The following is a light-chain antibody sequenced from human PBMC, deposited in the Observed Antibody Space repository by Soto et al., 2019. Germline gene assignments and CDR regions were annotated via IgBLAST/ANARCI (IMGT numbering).Light chain of an antibody. CDR1: QTVSGH. V-gene: IGKV3D-15*01. CDR3: QQGDIWPWT. J-gene: IGKJ1*01. Sequence: EVVMTQSPVTLSVSLGQRATLSCRASQTVSGHIAWYQQKPGQAPRLLISGVFVRATGIPGRFSGSGSGTEFTLTISSLQSEDFATYYCQQGDIWPWTFGQGTKVDIK. CDR2: GVF.